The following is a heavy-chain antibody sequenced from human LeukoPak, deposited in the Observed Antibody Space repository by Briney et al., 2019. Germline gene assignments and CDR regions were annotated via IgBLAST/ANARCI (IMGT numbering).Heavy chain of an antibody. CDR3: AAGSYGGGGFDY. Sequence: ASVKVSCKASGYTFTSYDINWVRQATGQGLEWMGWMNPNSGNTGYAQKFQGRVTMTRNTSISTAYMELSSLRSEDTAVYYCAAGSYGGGGFDYWGQGTLVTVSS. J-gene: IGHJ4*02. V-gene: IGHV1-8*01. CDR1: GYTFTSYD. CDR2: MNPNSGNT. D-gene: IGHD1-26*01.